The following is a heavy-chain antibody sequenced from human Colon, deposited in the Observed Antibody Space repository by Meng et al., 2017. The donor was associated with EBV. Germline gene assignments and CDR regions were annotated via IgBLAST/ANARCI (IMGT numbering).Heavy chain of an antibody. CDR1: GDSISGSGDY. J-gene: IGHJ4*02. CDR3: ARDGPLL. CDR2: IYYTGST. Sequence: QLPRQESGQGLVRPSETLSLTCSVSGDSISGSGDYWGWVRQPPGKGLEWIGNIYYTGSTYYNPSLKSRVTISVDTSKNQFSLKVTSMTAADTAVYYCARDGPLLWGPGTLVTVSS. V-gene: IGHV4-39*07.